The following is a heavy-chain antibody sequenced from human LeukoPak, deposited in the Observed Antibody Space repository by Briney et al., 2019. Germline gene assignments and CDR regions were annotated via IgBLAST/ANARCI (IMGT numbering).Heavy chain of an antibody. Sequence: ASVKVSCKASGYTFTEYYLHWVRQAPGQGLEWMGWLNPKSGGTNYTQKFQGGVTMTRDTSISTAYMELSRLRSDDTAVYYCARDMVSPQNYYYYYMDVWGKGTTVTVSS. CDR3: ARDMVSPQNYYYYYMDV. CDR1: GYTFTEYY. J-gene: IGHJ6*03. CDR2: LNPKSGGT. V-gene: IGHV1-2*02. D-gene: IGHD3-10*01.